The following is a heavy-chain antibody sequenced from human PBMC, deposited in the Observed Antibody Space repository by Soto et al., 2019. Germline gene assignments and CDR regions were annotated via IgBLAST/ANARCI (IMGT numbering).Heavy chain of an antibody. D-gene: IGHD3-3*01. Sequence: QVQLVQSGAEVKKPGASVKVSCKASGYTFTSYYMHWVRQAPGQGLEWMGIINPSGGSTSYAQKFQGRVTITRDPSTSTVYMELSSLRSEDTAVYYCAIGAPPIYSRPNYYYGMDVWGQGTTVTVSS. J-gene: IGHJ6*02. CDR2: INPSGGST. CDR1: GYTFTSYY. V-gene: IGHV1-46*01. CDR3: AIGAPPIYSRPNYYYGMDV.